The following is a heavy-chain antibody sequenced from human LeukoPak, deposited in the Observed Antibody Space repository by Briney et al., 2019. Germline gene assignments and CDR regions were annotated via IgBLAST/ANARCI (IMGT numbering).Heavy chain of an antibody. CDR2: INPNSGGT. J-gene: IGHJ4*02. V-gene: IGHV1-2*02. Sequence: ASVKVSCKASGYTFTGYYMHWVRQAPGQGLEWMGWINPNSGGTNYAQKFQGRVTMTRDTSISTAYMELSRLRSDDTAVYYCAREGEGYYYGSGSYYNPFFDYWGQGTLVTVSS. CDR3: AREGEGYYYGSGSYYNPFFDY. D-gene: IGHD3-10*01. CDR1: GYTFTGYY.